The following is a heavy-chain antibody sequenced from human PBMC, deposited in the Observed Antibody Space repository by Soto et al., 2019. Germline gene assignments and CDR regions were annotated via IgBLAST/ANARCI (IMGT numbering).Heavy chain of an antibody. CDR3: ARHEDWNLIFDY. J-gene: IGHJ4*02. CDR1: GGSISSYY. D-gene: IGHD1-1*01. Sequence: SETLSLTCTVSGGSISSYYWSWIRQPPGKGLEWIGYIYYSGSTNYNPSLESRVTISVDTSKNQFSLKLNSVTAADTAVYYCARHEDWNLIFDYWGQGTLVTVSS. V-gene: IGHV4-59*08. CDR2: IYYSGST.